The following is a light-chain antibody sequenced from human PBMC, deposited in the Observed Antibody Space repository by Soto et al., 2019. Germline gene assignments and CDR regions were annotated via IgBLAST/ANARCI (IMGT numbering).Light chain of an antibody. CDR2: AAS. V-gene: IGKV1-39*01. Sequence: DIQMTQSPSSLSVSVGDRVTITCRPSQSITNYLNWYQQKPGKAPKLLVYAASSLQSGVPSRFSGNGSGTDFTLTISSLQPEDFATYYCQQSDSYPYTFGQGTKLGIK. J-gene: IGKJ2*01. CDR1: QSITNY. CDR3: QQSDSYPYT.